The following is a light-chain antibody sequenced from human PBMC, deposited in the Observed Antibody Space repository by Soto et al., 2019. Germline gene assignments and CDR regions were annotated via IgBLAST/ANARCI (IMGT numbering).Light chain of an antibody. Sequence: DIQMTQSPSSLCASVGDRVTITCRASQSISTYLNWYQQKPGKAPKLLIYVASSLQSGVQSRFSGSGSGTEFTLTIRSLQPDDFATYYCKHYNSYSEAFGQGTKVDI. CDR1: QSISTY. CDR3: KHYNSYSEA. CDR2: VAS. V-gene: IGKV1-5*01. J-gene: IGKJ1*01.